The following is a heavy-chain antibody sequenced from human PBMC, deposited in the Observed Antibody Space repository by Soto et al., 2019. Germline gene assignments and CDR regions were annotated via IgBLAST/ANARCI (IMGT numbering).Heavy chain of an antibody. CDR3: AGSRRIYYYYYMDV. Sequence: GGSLRLSCAASGFTVSSNYMSWVRQAPGKGLEWVSVIYSGGSTYYADSVKGRFTISRHNSKNTLYLQMNSLRAEDTAVYYCAGSRRIYYYYYMDVWGKGTTVTVSS. D-gene: IGHD3-10*01. J-gene: IGHJ6*03. V-gene: IGHV3-53*04. CDR2: IYSGGST. CDR1: GFTVSSNY.